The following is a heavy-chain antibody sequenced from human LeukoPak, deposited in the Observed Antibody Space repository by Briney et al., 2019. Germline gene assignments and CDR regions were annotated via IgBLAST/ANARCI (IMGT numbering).Heavy chain of an antibody. D-gene: IGHD6-13*01. Sequence: PSETLSLTCTVSGVSISSSSYYWGCIRQPPGKGLEWSGSINYSGSTYYNPSLKSRATISVDTSKNQFSLKLSSVTAADTAVYYCARRIAAAGTPFVYWGQGNLVTVSS. V-gene: IGHV4-39*01. J-gene: IGHJ4*02. CDR3: ARRIAAAGTPFVY. CDR2: INYSGST. CDR1: GVSISSSSYY.